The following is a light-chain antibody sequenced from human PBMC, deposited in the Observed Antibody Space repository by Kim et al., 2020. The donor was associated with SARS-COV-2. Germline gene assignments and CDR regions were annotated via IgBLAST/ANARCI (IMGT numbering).Light chain of an antibody. CDR1: SSDVGGDNY. V-gene: IGLV2-11*01. CDR2: DVS. Sequence: GQSVTISCTGTSSDVGGDNYVSWYQKRPGKAPKLMIYDVSKRPSGVPDRFSGSKSGNTASLTISGLQAEDEADYYCCSYAGSYTWVFGGGTQLTV. J-gene: IGLJ3*02. CDR3: CSYAGSYTWV.